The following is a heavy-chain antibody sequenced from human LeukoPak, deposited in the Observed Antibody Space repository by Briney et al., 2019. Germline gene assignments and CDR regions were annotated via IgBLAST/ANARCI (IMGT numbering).Heavy chain of an antibody. J-gene: IGHJ4*02. CDR3: ARLDGNWNYFDY. V-gene: IGHV4-31*03. D-gene: IGHD1-20*01. CDR2: IYYSGST. CDR1: GGSISSGGYY. Sequence: SQTLSLTCTVSGGSISSGGYYWSWIRQHPGKGLAWIGYIYYSGSTYYNPSLKSRVTISVDTSKNQFSLKLSSVTAADTAVYHCARLDGNWNYFDYWGQGTLVTVSS.